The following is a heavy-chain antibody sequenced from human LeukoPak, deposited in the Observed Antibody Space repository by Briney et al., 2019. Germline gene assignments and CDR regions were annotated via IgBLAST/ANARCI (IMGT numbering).Heavy chain of an antibody. J-gene: IGHJ6*02. CDR1: GFTFNNHW. CDR2: IKTDGSVT. V-gene: IGHV3-74*01. CDR3: ARGISMDV. Sequence: PGGSLRLSCAVSGFTFNNHWMHWVRQAPGKGLVWVSRIKTDGSVTNYADSVEGRFTLSRDNAKNTLYLQMTSLRVEDTAVYYCARGISMDVWGQGPTVTVSS.